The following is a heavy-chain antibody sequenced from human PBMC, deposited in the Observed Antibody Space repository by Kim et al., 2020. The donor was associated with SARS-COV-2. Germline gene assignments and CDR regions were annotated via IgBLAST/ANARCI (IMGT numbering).Heavy chain of an antibody. V-gene: IGHV3-43*02. Sequence: GGSLRLSCVASGFNFDGYGMHWVRQAPGKGLEWVSGISGDSSSTYYSDSVKGRFTISRDNSKNSLYLQMNSLTTEDTALYFCAKDYSDSVHWYELFDYGGESSLVAFSA. CDR1: GFNFDGYG. CDR3: AKDYSDSVHWYELFDY. J-gene: IGHJ4*02. D-gene: IGHD1-1*01. CDR2: ISGDSSST.